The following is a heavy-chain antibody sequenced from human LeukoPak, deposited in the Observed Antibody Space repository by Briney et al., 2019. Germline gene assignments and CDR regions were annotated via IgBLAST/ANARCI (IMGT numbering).Heavy chain of an antibody. J-gene: IGHJ4*02. CDR1: GFTFSSYW. Sequence: GGSLRLSCAASGFTFSSYWMSWVRQAPGKGLEWVANIKQDGSDEYYVDSVKGRFTISRDNAKNSLYLQINSLRAEDTAVYYCARKTVVGSYFDYWGQGTPVTVSS. CDR2: IKQDGSDE. D-gene: IGHD4-23*01. CDR3: ARKTVVGSYFDY. V-gene: IGHV3-7*03.